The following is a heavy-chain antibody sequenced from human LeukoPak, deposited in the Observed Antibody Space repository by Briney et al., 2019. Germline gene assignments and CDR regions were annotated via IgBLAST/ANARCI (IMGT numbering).Heavy chain of an antibody. CDR3: ARDRGYSSSWYWGY. CDR1: GFTFSSYW. D-gene: IGHD6-13*01. CDR2: IKQDGSER. Sequence: GGSLRLSCAASGFTFSSYWMSWVRQAPGKGLEWVANIKQDGSERYYVDSVKGRFTIFKDNAKNSLYLQMNSLGAEDTAVYYCARDRGYSSSWYWGYWGQGTLVTVSS. V-gene: IGHV3-7*01. J-gene: IGHJ4*02.